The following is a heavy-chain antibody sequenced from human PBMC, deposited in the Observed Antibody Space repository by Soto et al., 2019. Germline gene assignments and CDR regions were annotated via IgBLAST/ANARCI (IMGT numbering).Heavy chain of an antibody. J-gene: IGHJ4*02. CDR2: INAGNGDT. CDR3: ARAISGYVT. V-gene: IGHV1-3*01. CDR1: GISYTTYA. Sequence: VQLVQSGAEVKKSGASVRISCTASGISYTTYAIHWVRQAPGQGLEWMGWINAGNGDTRYSQRFQGRVTLTTDTSATTTYMDLSSLRSEDTSIYYCARAISGYVTWGQGTLVTVSS. D-gene: IGHD5-12*01.